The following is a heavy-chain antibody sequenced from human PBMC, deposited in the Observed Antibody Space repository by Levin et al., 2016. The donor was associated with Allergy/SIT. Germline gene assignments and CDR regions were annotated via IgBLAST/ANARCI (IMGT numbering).Heavy chain of an antibody. CDR3: ARLKLTTVVTPKLLGYDY. CDR2: IYPGDSDT. J-gene: IGHJ4*02. Sequence: GESLKISCKGSGYSFTSYWIGWVRQMPGKGLEWMGIIYPGDSDTRYSPSFQGQVTISADKSISTAYLQWSSLKASDTAMYYCARLKLTTVVTPKLLGYDYWGQGTLVTVSS. V-gene: IGHV5-51*01. CDR1: GYSFTSYW. D-gene: IGHD4-23*01.